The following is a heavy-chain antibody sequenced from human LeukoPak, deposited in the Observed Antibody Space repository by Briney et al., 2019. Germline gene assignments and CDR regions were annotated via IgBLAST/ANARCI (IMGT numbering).Heavy chain of an antibody. CDR2: ISYDGSNI. CDR1: GFTFSSYA. V-gene: IGHV3-30*04. J-gene: IGHJ4*02. D-gene: IGHD5-12*01. CDR3: ARSLDIVATIVDY. Sequence: PGRSLRLSCAASGFTFSSYAMHWVRQAPGKGLEGVAVISYDGSNIYYADSVKGRFTISRDNSKNTLYLQKNSLRAEDTAVYYCARSLDIVATIVDYWGQGTLVTVSS.